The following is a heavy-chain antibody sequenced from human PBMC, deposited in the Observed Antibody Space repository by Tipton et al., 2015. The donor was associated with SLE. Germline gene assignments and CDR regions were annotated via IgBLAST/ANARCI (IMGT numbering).Heavy chain of an antibody. Sequence: TLSLTCTVSGGSISSHYWSWIRQPAGKGLEWIGRIYTSGSTNYNPSLKSRVTISVDTSKNQFSLKLSSVTAADTAVYYCARHVRVEPHDAFDIWGQGTMVTVSS. CDR1: GGSISSHY. CDR2: IYTSGST. D-gene: IGHD3-10*02. CDR3: ARHVRVEPHDAFDI. J-gene: IGHJ3*02. V-gene: IGHV4-4*07.